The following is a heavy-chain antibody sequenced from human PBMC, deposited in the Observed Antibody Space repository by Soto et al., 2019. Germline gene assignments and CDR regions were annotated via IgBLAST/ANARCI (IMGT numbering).Heavy chain of an antibody. J-gene: IGHJ4*01. Sequence: PSETLSLTCAVSGGSISSGGYSWSWIRQLPGKGMEWIGYIYHSGSTYYNPSLKSRITMSVDMSQNQFSLKLTSVTAADTAVYYCARGRGGPMAENYFDSWGHGTLVTVSS. CDR3: ARGRGGPMAENYFDS. CDR1: GGSISSGGYS. D-gene: IGHD3-10*01. CDR2: IYHSGST. V-gene: IGHV4-30-2*05.